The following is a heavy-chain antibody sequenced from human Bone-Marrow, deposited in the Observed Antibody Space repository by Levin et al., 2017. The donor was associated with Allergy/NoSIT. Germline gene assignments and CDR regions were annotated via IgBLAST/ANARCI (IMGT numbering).Heavy chain of an antibody. CDR1: GFTFSGYS. CDR2: ISSGSSTI. D-gene: IGHD4-17*01. J-gene: IGHJ4*02. CDR3: ARLHDYGDYGGNDY. Sequence: PRASVKVSCAASGFTFSGYSMNWVRQAPGKGLEWLSYISSGSSTIYYADSVKGRFTISRDNAKNSLSLQMNSLRDEDTAIYYCARLHDYGDYGGNDYWGQGTLVTVSS. V-gene: IGHV3-48*02.